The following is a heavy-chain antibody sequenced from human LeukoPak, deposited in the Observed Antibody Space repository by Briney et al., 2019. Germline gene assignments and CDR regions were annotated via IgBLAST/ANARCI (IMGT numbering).Heavy chain of an antibody. J-gene: IGHJ6*02. CDR1: GFTFDDYA. CDR2: ISWYSGSI. Sequence: PGGSLRLSCAASGFTFDDYAMHWVRQAPGKGLEWVSGISWYSGSIGYADSVKGRFTISRDNAKNSLYLQMNSLRAEDTALYYCAKDLAASGEYGMDVWGQGTTVTVSS. CDR3: AKDLAASGEYGMDV. V-gene: IGHV3-9*01. D-gene: IGHD2/OR15-2a*01.